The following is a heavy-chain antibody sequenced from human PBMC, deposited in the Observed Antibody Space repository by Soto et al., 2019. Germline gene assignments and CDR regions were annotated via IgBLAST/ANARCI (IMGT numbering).Heavy chain of an antibody. Sequence: LSLTCTVSGGSISSGGYYWSWIRQHPGKGLEWIGYIYYSGSTYYNPSLKSRVTISVDTSKNQFSLKLSSVTAADTAVYYCARGRVASWFDPWGQGTLVTVSS. CDR2: IYYSGST. J-gene: IGHJ5*02. CDR3: ARGRVASWFDP. V-gene: IGHV4-31*03. D-gene: IGHD2-15*01. CDR1: GGSISSGGYY.